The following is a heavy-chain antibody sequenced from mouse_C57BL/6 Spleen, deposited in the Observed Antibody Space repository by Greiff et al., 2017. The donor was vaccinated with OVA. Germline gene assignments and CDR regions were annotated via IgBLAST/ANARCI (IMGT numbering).Heavy chain of an antibody. CDR3: ARHEEGAYGNDGAFAY. D-gene: IGHD2-10*02. CDR2: FYPGSGSI. V-gene: IGHV1-62-2*01. CDR1: GYTFTEYT. J-gene: IGHJ3*01. Sequence: VQLQQSGAELVKPGASVKLSCKASGYTFTEYTIHWVKQRSGQGLEWIGWFYPGSGSIKYNEKFKDKATLTADKSSSTVYMELSRLTSDDTTVDFGARHEEGAYGNDGAFAYWGQGTLVTVSA.